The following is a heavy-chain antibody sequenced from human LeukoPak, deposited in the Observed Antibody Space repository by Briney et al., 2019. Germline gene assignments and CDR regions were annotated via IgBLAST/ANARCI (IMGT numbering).Heavy chain of an antibody. D-gene: IGHD2-2*01. CDR3: ARDHPSSIVVVPARGGWFDP. CDR2: INPNSGGT. J-gene: IGHJ5*02. Sequence: ASVRVSCKASGYTFTAYYMHWVRQAPGQGLEWMGWINPNSGGTNYAQKFQGRVTMTTDTSTSTAYMELRSLRSDDTAVYYCARDHPSSIVVVPARGGWFDPWGQGTLVTVSS. CDR1: GYTFTAYY. V-gene: IGHV1-2*02.